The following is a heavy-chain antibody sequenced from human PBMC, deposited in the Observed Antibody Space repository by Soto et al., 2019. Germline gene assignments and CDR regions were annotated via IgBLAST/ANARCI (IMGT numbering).Heavy chain of an antibody. CDR1: GFTFSSYG. Sequence: GGSMRLSCAASGFTFSSYGMHWVSQAQGKGLEWVAVILYDGSNKYYADSVKGRFTISRDNSKNTLYLQMNSRRAEDTAVYYCAKDGALCGGDCSGVYGMDVWGQGTTVTVSS. CDR3: AKDGALCGGDCSGVYGMDV. CDR2: ILYDGSNK. D-gene: IGHD2-21*02. V-gene: IGHV3-30*18. J-gene: IGHJ6*02.